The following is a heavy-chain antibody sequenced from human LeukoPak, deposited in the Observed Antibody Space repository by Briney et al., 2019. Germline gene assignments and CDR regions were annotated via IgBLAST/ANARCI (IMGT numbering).Heavy chain of an antibody. Sequence: GGSLRLSCAASGFTFSHYAMHWVRRPPGKGLEWVTFVSAEGDRRYYADSVKGRFTISRDDSKSSLYLQMNSLRAEDTALYYCVRDLSGYYSFDHWGQGALVTVSS. CDR3: VRDLSGYYSFDH. V-gene: IGHV3-30*01. CDR1: GFTFSHYA. CDR2: VSAEGDRR. J-gene: IGHJ4*02. D-gene: IGHD3-22*01.